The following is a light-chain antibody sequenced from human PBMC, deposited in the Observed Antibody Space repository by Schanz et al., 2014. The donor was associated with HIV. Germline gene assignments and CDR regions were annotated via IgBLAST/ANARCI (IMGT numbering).Light chain of an antibody. CDR1: QSISSSL. CDR2: AAS. V-gene: IGKV3-20*01. J-gene: IGKJ4*01. Sequence: IVLTQSPGTLSLSPGERGTLSCRASQSISSSLLAWYQKKPGQAPTLLIYAASSRASGIPDRFSGSGSGADFTLTISGLEPEDFAVYYCQQYGSSPPLTFGGGTKVEIK. CDR3: QQYGSSPPLT.